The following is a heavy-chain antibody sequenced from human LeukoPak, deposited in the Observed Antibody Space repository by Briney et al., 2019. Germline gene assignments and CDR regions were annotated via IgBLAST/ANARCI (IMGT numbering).Heavy chain of an antibody. CDR2: IIPIFGTA. CDR3: ARDTIVVVPAAIRENWFDP. CDR1: GYTFTGYY. V-gene: IGHV1-69*05. Sequence: SVKVSCKASGYTFTGYYMHWVRQAPGQGLEWMGRIIPIFGTANYAQKFQGRVTITTDESTSTAYMELSSLRSEDTAVYYCARDTIVVVPAAIRENWFDPWGQGTLVTVSS. D-gene: IGHD2-2*02. J-gene: IGHJ5*02.